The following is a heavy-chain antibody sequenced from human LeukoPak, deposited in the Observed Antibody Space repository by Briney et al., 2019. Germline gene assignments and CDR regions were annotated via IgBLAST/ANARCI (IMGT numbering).Heavy chain of an antibody. D-gene: IGHD1-1*01. J-gene: IGHJ4*02. CDR3: ARHVSGTWNSFDY. CDR2: IYPGDSDT. V-gene: IGHV5-51*01. CDR1: GYSFTTYW. Sequence: GESLKISCKGSGYSFTTYWIGWVRQMPWKGLEWMGTIYPGDSDTRYSPSFQGQVTISADKSINTAYVQWSSLKASDAAMYYCARHVSGTWNSFDYWGRGTLVTVS.